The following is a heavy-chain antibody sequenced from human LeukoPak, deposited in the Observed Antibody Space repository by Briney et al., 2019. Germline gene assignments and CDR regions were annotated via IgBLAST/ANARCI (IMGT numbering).Heavy chain of an antibody. D-gene: IGHD6-19*01. CDR3: ARVRSGWYSDY. Sequence: PGGSLRLSCAASGFTFSNYWMHWVRQAPGKGLVWVSRINSDGINTSYADSVKGRFTISRDNAKNSLYLQMNSLRAEDTAVYYCARVRSGWYSDYWGQGTLVTVSS. V-gene: IGHV3-74*01. CDR2: INSDGINT. J-gene: IGHJ4*02. CDR1: GFTFSNYW.